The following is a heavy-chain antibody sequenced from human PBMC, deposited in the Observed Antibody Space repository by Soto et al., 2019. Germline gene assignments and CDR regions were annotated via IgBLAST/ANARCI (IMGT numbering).Heavy chain of an antibody. J-gene: IGHJ5*02. D-gene: IGHD2-21*02. CDR2: IYPRGTT. CDR3: ARSDCYGVCRVKWLDP. V-gene: IGHV4-4*02. Sequence: QVQLQESGPGLVKPSGTLSLTCAVSGGSISSDDWWNWVRQPPGKGLEWIGEIYPRGTTNYNPSLMRRVTIAVDKAKSQFSLRLDSVTAADTAVYYCARSDCYGVCRVKWLDPLGQGILVTVSS. CDR1: GGSISSDDW.